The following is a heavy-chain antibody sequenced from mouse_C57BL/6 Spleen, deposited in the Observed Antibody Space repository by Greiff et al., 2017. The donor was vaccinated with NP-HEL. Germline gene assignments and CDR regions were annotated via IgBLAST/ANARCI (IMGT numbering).Heavy chain of an antibody. CDR3: ARNFHIYYYGSSGAMDY. CDR1: GYTFTSYW. CDR2: IDPSDSYT. J-gene: IGHJ4*01. V-gene: IGHV1-50*01. Sequence: QVQLQQPGAELVKPGASVKLSCKASGYTFTSYWMQWVKQRPGQGLEWIGEIDPSDSYTNYNQKFKGKATLTVDTSSSTAYMQLSSLTSEDSAVYYCARNFHIYYYGSSGAMDYWGQGTSVTVSS. D-gene: IGHD1-1*01.